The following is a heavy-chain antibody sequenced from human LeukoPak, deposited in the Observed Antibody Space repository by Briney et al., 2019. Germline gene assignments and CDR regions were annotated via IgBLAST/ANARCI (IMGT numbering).Heavy chain of an antibody. Sequence: GGTLRLSCAASGFTFSSYGMSWVRQAPGEGLEWVANIKQDGSGTYYVDSVKGRFTISRDNGKNSVYLQMSSLRAEDTAVYYCAREVHPAAAVDYWGQGTLVTVSS. CDR2: IKQDGSGT. J-gene: IGHJ4*02. V-gene: IGHV3-7*01. CDR1: GFTFSSYG. D-gene: IGHD6-13*01. CDR3: AREVHPAAAVDY.